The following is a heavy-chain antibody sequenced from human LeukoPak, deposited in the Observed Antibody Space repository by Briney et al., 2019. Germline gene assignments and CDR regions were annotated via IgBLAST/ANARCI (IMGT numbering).Heavy chain of an antibody. CDR2: IYYRGNT. CDR3: ARAGSAVDP. V-gene: IGHV4-59*01. CDR1: GGSIDNYY. J-gene: IGHJ5*02. Sequence: SETLSLTCTVSGGSIDNYYWSWIRQPPGKGLEWIGYIYYRGNTNYHPSLKSQVSISVDRSTSQFSLKLSSVTAADTAVYYCARAGSAVDPWGQGTLVTVSS.